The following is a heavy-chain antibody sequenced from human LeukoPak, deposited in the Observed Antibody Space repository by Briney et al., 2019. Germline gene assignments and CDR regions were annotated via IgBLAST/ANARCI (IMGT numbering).Heavy chain of an antibody. CDR3: ARVMAIAAAGGDAFDI. D-gene: IGHD6-13*01. CDR1: GFTFSSYE. V-gene: IGHV3-48*03. J-gene: IGHJ3*02. CDR2: ISSSGSTI. Sequence: GGSLRLSCAASGFTFSSYEMNWVRQAPGKGLEWVSYISSSGSTIYYAYSVKGRFTISRDNAKNSLYLQMNSLRAEDTAVYYCARVMAIAAAGGDAFDIWGQGIMVTVSS.